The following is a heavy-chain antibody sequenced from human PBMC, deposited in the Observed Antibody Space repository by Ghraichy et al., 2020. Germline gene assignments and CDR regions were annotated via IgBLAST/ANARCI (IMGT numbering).Heavy chain of an antibody. CDR3: ARRAWHYYYGMDV. Sequence: GGSLRLSCAASGFTFSSYWMSWVRQAPGKGLEWVANIKQDGSEKYYVDSVKGRFTISRDNAKNSLYLQMNSLRAEDTAVYYCARRAWHYYYGMDVWGQGTTVTVAS. CDR2: IKQDGSEK. D-gene: IGHD2-21*01. CDR1: GFTFSSYW. J-gene: IGHJ6*02. V-gene: IGHV3-7*03.